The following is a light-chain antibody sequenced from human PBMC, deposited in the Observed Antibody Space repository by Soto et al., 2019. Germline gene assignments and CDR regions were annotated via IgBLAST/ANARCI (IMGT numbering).Light chain of an antibody. CDR3: AAWDVSLNGFYV. Sequence: VLTQPPSSSWTPGQRVTISCSGSSSNIGSTSVNWYQQLPGTAPKLLIYNDNQWPSGVPDRFSGSRSGTSASLAISGLQSEDEADYYCAAWDVSLNGFYVFGSGTKVTVL. CDR1: SSNIGSTS. V-gene: IGLV1-44*01. CDR2: NDN. J-gene: IGLJ1*01.